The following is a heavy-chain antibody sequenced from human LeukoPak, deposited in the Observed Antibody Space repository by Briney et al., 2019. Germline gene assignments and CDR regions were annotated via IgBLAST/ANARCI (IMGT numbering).Heavy chain of an antibody. J-gene: IGHJ4*02. CDR1: GYTFTNYG. Sequence: ASVKVSCKASGYTFTNYGISWVHKAPGQGLEGMGWVSAYADDTNYVQKFQGRITMTTDTSTSTAYVELRSLRSDDTAVYYCARDCIGCHGFDYWGQGTLVTVSS. CDR3: ARDCIGCHGFDY. V-gene: IGHV1-18*01. CDR2: VSAYADDT. D-gene: IGHD2-15*01.